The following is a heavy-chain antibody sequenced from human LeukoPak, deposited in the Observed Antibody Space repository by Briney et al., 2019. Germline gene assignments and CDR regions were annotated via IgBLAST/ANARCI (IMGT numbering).Heavy chain of an antibody. CDR1: GGSISSGGYY. V-gene: IGHV4-31*03. CDR2: IYYSGST. J-gene: IGHJ3*02. CDR3: ARLALDAFDI. Sequence: PSETLSLTCTVSGGSISSGGYYWSWIRQHPGKGLEWIGYIYYSGSTYYNPSLKSRVTISVDTSKNQFSLKLSSVTAADTAVYYCARLALDAFDIWGKGTTVTVSS.